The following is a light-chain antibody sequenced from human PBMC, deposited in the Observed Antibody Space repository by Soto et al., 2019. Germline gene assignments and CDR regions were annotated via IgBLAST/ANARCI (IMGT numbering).Light chain of an antibody. CDR2: AAT. Sequence: DIQLTQSPSSLSASVGDRVTITCRASQSISSYLNWYQQKPGKAPKLLILAATSLQSGVPSRFRGSGSGTDFTLTISSLQHEDFATYYWQQSYSTLIFTFGPGTQVDIK. CDR3: QQSYSTLIFT. CDR1: QSISSY. V-gene: IGKV1-39*01. J-gene: IGKJ3*01.